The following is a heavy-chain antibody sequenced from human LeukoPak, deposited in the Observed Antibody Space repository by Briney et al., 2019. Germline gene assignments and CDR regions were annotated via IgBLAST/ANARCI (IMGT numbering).Heavy chain of an antibody. Sequence: ASVKVSCKASGYTFTSYGISWVRQAPGQGLEWMGGIIPIYGTANYAQKFQGRVTITTDESTSTAYMELSSLRSEDTAVYYCAVLGYCSGGSCYQHYYYYYMDVWGKGTTVTVSS. CDR3: AVLGYCSGGSCYQHYYYYYMDV. J-gene: IGHJ6*03. CDR2: IIPIYGTA. D-gene: IGHD2-15*01. CDR1: GYTFTSYG. V-gene: IGHV1-69*05.